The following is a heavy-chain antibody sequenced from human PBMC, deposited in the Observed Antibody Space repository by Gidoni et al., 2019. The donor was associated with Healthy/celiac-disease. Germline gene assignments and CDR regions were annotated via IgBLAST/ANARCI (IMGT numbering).Heavy chain of an antibody. Sequence: QVQLQESGPGLVKPSQTLSLTCTVSGGSISSGGYYWSWIRQHPGKGLEWIGYIYYSGSNYYNPSLKSRVTISVDTSKNQFSLKLSSVTAADTAVYYCARDSTWDGDYGLDYWGQGTLVTVSS. D-gene: IGHD4-17*01. J-gene: IGHJ4*02. CDR3: ARDSTWDGDYGLDY. CDR1: GGSISSGGYY. CDR2: IYYSGSN. V-gene: IGHV4-31*03.